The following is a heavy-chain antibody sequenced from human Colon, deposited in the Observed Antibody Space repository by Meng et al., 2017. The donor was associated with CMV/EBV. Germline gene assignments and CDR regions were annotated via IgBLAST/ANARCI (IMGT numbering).Heavy chain of an antibody. Sequence: GESLKISCAASGFTFNNAWMNWVRQAPGKGLEWVGRIKRKTDRGTTDYAAPVKGRFTISRDDSKNTLYLQMNSLKTEDTAVYYCTTDFDYFGSGSYRYWGQGTLVTVSS. CDR1: GFTFNNAW. D-gene: IGHD3-10*01. CDR3: TTDFDYFGSGSYRY. J-gene: IGHJ4*02. CDR2: IKRKTDRGTT. V-gene: IGHV3-15*01.